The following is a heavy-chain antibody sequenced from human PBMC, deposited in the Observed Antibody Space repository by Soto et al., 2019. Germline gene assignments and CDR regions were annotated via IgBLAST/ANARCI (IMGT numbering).Heavy chain of an antibody. CDR2: INHSGST. D-gene: IGHD6-6*01. Sequence: SETLSLTCTVSGGSVNTHWWSWIRQPPGKGLEWIGEINHSGSTNYNPSLKSRVTISVDTSKNQFSLKLSSVTAADTAVYYCARGSIAARRNTFYYYYYGMDVWGQGTTVTVSS. V-gene: IGHV4-34*01. CDR1: GGSVNTHW. J-gene: IGHJ6*02. CDR3: ARGSIAARRNTFYYYYYGMDV.